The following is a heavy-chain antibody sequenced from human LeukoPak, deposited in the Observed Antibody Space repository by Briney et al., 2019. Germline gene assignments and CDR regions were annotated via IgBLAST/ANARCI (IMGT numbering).Heavy chain of an antibody. V-gene: IGHV4-59*01. CDR3: ARSVYYGSGSYNWFDP. CDR1: GGSISSYY. D-gene: IGHD3-10*01. Sequence: SETLSLTCTVSGGSISSYYWSWIRQPPGKGLEWIGYIYYSGSTNYNPSLKSRVTISVDTSKNQFSLKLSSVTAADTAVYYCARSVYYGSGSYNWFDPWGQGTLVTVSS. J-gene: IGHJ5*02. CDR2: IYYSGST.